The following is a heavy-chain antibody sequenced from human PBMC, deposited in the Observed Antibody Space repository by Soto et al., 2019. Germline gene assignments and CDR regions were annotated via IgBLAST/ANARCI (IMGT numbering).Heavy chain of an antibody. CDR1: GYTFTGYY. D-gene: IGHD6-6*01. CDR3: ARERRESSIAARYYYYYGMDV. V-gene: IGHV1-2*04. Sequence: ASVKVSCKASGYTFTGYYMHWVRQAPGQGLEWMGWINPNSGGTNYAQKFQGWVTMTRDTSISTAYMELSRLRSDDTAVYYCARERRESSIAARYYYYYGMDVWGQGTTVTVSS. CDR2: INPNSGGT. J-gene: IGHJ6*02.